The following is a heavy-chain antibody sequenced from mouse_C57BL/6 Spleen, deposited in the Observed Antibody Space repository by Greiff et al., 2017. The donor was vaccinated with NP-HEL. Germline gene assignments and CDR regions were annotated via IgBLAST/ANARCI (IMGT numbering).Heavy chain of an antibody. J-gene: IGHJ3*01. V-gene: IGHV5-17*01. Sequence: DVKLVESGGGLVKPGGSLKLSCAASGFTFSDYGMHWVRQAPEKGLEWVAYISSGSSTIYYADTVKGRFTISRDNAKNTLFLQMTSLRSEDTAMYYCARLYYDYEGFAYWGQGTLVTVSA. CDR2: ISSGSSTI. D-gene: IGHD2-4*01. CDR1: GFTFSDYG. CDR3: ARLYYDYEGFAY.